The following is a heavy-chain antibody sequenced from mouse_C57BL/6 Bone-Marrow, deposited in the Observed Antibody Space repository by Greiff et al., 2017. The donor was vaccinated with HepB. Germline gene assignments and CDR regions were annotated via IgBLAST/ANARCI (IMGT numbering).Heavy chain of an antibody. J-gene: IGHJ2*01. CDR3: ARGGGYSFDY. D-gene: IGHD1-1*02. CDR1: GYSITSGYY. CDR2: ISYDGSN. V-gene: IGHV3-6*01. Sequence: EVKLMESGPGLVKPSQSLSLTCSVTGYSITSGYYWNWIRQFPGNKLEWMGYISYDGSNNYNPSLKNRISITRDTSKNQFFLKLNSVTTEDTATYYCARGGGYSFDYWGQGTTLTVSS.